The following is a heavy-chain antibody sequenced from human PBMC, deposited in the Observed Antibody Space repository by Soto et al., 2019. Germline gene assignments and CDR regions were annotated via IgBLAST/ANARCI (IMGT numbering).Heavy chain of an antibody. CDR3: ASQRRDYDILTGYHNWFDP. D-gene: IGHD3-9*01. J-gene: IGHJ5*02. V-gene: IGHV4-31*03. CDR2: IYYSGST. Sequence: QVQLQESGPGLVKPSQTLSLTCTVSGGSISSGGYYWSWIRQHPGKGLEWIGYIYYSGSTYYNPSLKSRVTISVDTSKNQFSLKVSSVTAADTAVYYCASQRRDYDILTGYHNWFDPWGQGTLVTVSS. CDR1: GGSISSGGYY.